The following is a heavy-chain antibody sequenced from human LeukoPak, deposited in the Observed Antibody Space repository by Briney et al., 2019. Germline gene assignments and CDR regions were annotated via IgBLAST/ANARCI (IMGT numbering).Heavy chain of an antibody. D-gene: IGHD6-19*01. CDR3: ARARDLQWLVRNYYYYYGMDV. CDR1: GGTFSSYA. V-gene: IGHV1-2*06. CDR2: INPNSGGT. J-gene: IGHJ6*02. Sequence: ASVKVSCKASGGTFSSYAISWVRQAPGQGLEWMGRINPNSGGTNYAQKFQSRVTMTRDTSISTAYMELSRLRSDDTAVYYCARARDLQWLVRNYYYYYGMDVWGQGTTVTVSS.